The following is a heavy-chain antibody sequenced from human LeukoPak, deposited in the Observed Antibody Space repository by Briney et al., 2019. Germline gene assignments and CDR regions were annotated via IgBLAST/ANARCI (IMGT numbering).Heavy chain of an antibody. Sequence: GRSLRLSCAASGFTFSSYAMHWVRQAPGKGLEWVAVISYDGSNKYYADSVKGRFTISRDNSKNTLYVQMNSLRAEDTAVYYCARDSAYGSGSYYSWGQGTPVTVSS. CDR3: ARDSAYGSGSYYS. CDR2: ISYDGSNK. D-gene: IGHD3-10*01. CDR1: GFTFSSYA. J-gene: IGHJ4*02. V-gene: IGHV3-30*04.